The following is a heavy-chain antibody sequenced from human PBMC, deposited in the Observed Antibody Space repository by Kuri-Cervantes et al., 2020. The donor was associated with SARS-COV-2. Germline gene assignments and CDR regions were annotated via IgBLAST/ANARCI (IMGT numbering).Heavy chain of an antibody. D-gene: IGHD6-13*01. J-gene: IGHJ4*02. V-gene: IGHV3-33*01. CDR2: VWFDGSRQ. Sequence: GESLKISCAASELTFSSFGMHWVRQAPGKGLEWVAVVWFDGSRQYYADSVKGRFTISRDNSKNTMYLEMNSLRAEDTAVYFCARERHGAAGGHFDYWGQGTVVTVSS. CDR3: ARERHGAAGGHFDY. CDR1: ELTFSSFG.